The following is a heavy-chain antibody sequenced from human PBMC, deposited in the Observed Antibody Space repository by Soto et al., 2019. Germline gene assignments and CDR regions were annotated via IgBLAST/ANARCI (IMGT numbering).Heavy chain of an antibody. CDR3: AKWIGFDSYYYYYMDV. Sequence: GGSLRLSCAASGFTFSSYAMSWVRQAPGKGLEWVSAISGSGGSTYYADSVKGRFTISRDNSKNTLYLQMNSLRAEDTAVYYCAKWIGFDSYYYYYMDVWGKGTTVTVSS. CDR1: GFTFSSYA. J-gene: IGHJ6*03. CDR2: ISGSGGST. V-gene: IGHV3-23*01. D-gene: IGHD2-2*03.